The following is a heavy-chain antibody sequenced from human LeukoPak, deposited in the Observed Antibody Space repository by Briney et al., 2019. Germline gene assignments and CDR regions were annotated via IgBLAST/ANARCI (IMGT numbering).Heavy chain of an antibody. V-gene: IGHV4-59*08. Sequence: SETLSLTCTVSGGSISSYYWSWIRQPPGKGLEWIGYIYYSGSTNYNPSLKSRVTISVDTSKNQFSLKLSSVTAADTAVYYCARHVGSSGAKYFDYWGQGTLVTVSS. J-gene: IGHJ4*02. CDR1: GGSISSYY. D-gene: IGHD6-19*01. CDR2: IYYSGST. CDR3: ARHVGSSGAKYFDY.